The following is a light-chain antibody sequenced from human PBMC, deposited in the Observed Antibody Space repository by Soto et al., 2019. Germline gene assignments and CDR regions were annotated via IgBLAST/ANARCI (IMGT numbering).Light chain of an antibody. CDR3: QQSYTAPLT. J-gene: IGKJ4*01. Sequence: DIQMTQSPSSLSASVGDRVTITCRASQSISSYLNWYQQKPGKAPKLLINAASSLQSGVPSRFSGSVSGTVFTLTISSLQPEDFATYYCQQSYTAPLTFGGGTKVEIK. V-gene: IGKV1-39*01. CDR2: AAS. CDR1: QSISSY.